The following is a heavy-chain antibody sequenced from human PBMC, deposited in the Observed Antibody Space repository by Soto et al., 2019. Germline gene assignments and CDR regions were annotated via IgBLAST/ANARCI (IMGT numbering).Heavy chain of an antibody. CDR1: GFTFSNFY. Sequence: GGSLRLSCATSGFTFSNFYMTWVRQAPGKGLEWVANIKEDGSETYYMDSAKGRFTISRDNAKNSLYLQMNSLRAGDTAVYYCTTAPFSFITLPGTSFLIGMDVWGQGTTVTVSS. D-gene: IGHD3-10*01. V-gene: IGHV3-7*03. J-gene: IGHJ6*02. CDR2: IKEDGSET. CDR3: TTAPFSFITLPGTSFLIGMDV.